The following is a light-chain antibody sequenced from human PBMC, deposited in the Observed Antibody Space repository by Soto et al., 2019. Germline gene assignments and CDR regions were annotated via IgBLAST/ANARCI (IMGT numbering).Light chain of an antibody. CDR1: QGISTW. CDR2: AAS. CDR3: QQVSSFPRT. J-gene: IGKJ4*01. Sequence: DIQMTQSPSSVSASVGDRVTITCRASQGISTWLAWYQQKPGKATKLLIYAASSLQSGVPSRCSGSGSGTDITRTISSLRPEDFATYFCQQVSSFPRTFGGGTKVEIK. V-gene: IGKV1D-12*01.